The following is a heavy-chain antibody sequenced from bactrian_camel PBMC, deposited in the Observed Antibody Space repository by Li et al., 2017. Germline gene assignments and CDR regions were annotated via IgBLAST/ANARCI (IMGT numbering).Heavy chain of an antibody. CDR2: IYIGGGGST. J-gene: IGHJ4*01. D-gene: IGHD2*01. CDR3: ALTLHY. V-gene: IGHV3S1*01. CDR1: GYANNRDVC. Sequence: SGGGSVRAGGSLRLSCEVSGYANNRDVCVAWFRQVPGKEREAVAGIYIGGGGSTYYADSVKGRFGISRDNAKNTLYLQMNSLKPEDTAMYYCALTLHYWGQGTQVTVS.